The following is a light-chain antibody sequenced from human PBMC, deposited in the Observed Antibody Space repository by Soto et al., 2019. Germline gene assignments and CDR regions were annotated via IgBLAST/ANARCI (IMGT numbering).Light chain of an antibody. Sequence: IMMTQSPATVSLTQGERATLSCRASQSVDKYLVWYQQKPGQAPRLLIYDASNRATGIPARFSGSGSGTDFTLTISSLEPEDFAVYYCQQRGNRPPWTFGQRTKVDI. J-gene: IGKJ1*01. CDR1: QSVDKY. CDR3: QQRGNRPPWT. CDR2: DAS. V-gene: IGKV3-11*01.